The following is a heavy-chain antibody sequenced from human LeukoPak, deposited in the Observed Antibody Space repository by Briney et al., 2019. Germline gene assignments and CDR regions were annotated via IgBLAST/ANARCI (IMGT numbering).Heavy chain of an antibody. CDR3: ARDGAAAGGSFQH. Sequence: SVKVSCKASGGTFSTYTISWVRQAPGQGLEWMGGVIPIFDATKYIERFQDRITITADESTSTVYMELHSLRSEDTAVYYCARDGAAAGGSFQHWGQGTLVTVSS. CDR2: VIPIFDAT. J-gene: IGHJ1*01. V-gene: IGHV1-69*13. CDR1: GGTFSTYT. D-gene: IGHD6-13*01.